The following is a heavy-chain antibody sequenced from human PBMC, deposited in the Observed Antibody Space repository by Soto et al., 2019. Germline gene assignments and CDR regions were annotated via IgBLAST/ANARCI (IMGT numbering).Heavy chain of an antibody. CDR1: GGSMRNYF. CDR3: AAGEDSSRNLAPYYLDF. J-gene: IGHJ4*02. D-gene: IGHD6-13*01. Sequence: SETLSLTCTVSGGSMRNYFWTWIRQPPGKGLEWIGYIHYSGATSFFPSYNPSLRGRVTISEDTSKNQFSLKLLSVTTADTAVYFCAAGEDSSRNLAPYYLDFWGQGTLVPVSP. V-gene: IGHV4-59*01. CDR2: IHYSGATSFFP.